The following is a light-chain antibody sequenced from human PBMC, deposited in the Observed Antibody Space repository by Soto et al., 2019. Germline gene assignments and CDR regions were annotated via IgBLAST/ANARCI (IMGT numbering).Light chain of an antibody. V-gene: IGLV2-8*01. CDR3: SSYSGTNYHYV. CDR1: SSDVGGYNY. CDR2: EVS. Sequence: QSVLTQPPSASGSFGQSVTISCTGTSSDVGGYNYVSWYQQHPGKAPKLMIYEVSERPSGVPDRFSGSKSGNTASLTVSGLQADDEADYCSSYSGTNYHYVFGTGTRSPS. J-gene: IGLJ1*01.